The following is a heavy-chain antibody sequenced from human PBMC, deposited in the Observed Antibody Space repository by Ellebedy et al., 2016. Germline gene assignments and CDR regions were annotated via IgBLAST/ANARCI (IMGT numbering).Heavy chain of an antibody. V-gene: IGHV3-64D*06. CDR1: GFTFSSYA. CDR3: AKEYCSSTSCYENGMDV. D-gene: IGHD2-2*01. J-gene: IGHJ6*02. Sequence: GGSLRLXXSASGFTFSSYAMHWVRQAPGKGLEYVSAISSNGGSTYYADSVKGRFTISRDNTKNTLYLQMSSLRAEDTAVYYCAKEYCSSTSCYENGMDVWGQGTTVTVSS. CDR2: ISSNGGST.